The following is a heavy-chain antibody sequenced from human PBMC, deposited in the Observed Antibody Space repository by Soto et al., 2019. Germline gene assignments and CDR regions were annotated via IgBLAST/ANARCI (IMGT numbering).Heavy chain of an antibody. CDR2: IKEDGSEK. Sequence: GESLKISCAASGFTFSSSWMTWVRQAPGKGLAWVANIKEDGSEKYYVDSVKGRFTISRDNTNETLYLQMNSLRAEDTAVYYCARAPAPVGYRGLGVWGQGTTVTVSS. D-gene: IGHD5-12*01. CDR3: ARAPAPVGYRGLGV. J-gene: IGHJ6*02. CDR1: GFTFSSSW. V-gene: IGHV3-7*01.